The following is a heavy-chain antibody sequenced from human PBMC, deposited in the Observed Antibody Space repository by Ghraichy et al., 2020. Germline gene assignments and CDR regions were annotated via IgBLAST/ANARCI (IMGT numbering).Heavy chain of an antibody. J-gene: IGHJ4*02. V-gene: IGHV4-34*01. D-gene: IGHD3-10*01. CDR3: AGYYLYGSGDC. CDR2: INHSGST. Sequence: SETLSLTCAVYGGSFSGYYWTWIRQPPGKGLEWIGEINHSGSTNYNPSLKSRVTISVDTSKNQFSLKLSSVTAADTAVYYCAGYYLYGSGDCWGQGTLVTVSS. CDR1: GGSFSGYY.